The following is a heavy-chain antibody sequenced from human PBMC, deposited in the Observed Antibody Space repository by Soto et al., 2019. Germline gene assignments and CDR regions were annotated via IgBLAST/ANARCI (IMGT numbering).Heavy chain of an antibody. J-gene: IGHJ4*02. Sequence: ASEKVSCKASGYTFSSYAIHWVRQAPGQGLEWMGWIHAGNGNTKYSQSFQGRVTISRDTSATTAYMELNSLRSEDTAVYYCARGVAFLDHWGQGTLVTVSS. D-gene: IGHD2-15*01. V-gene: IGHV1-3*01. CDR1: GYTFSSYA. CDR3: ARGVAFLDH. CDR2: IHAGNGNT.